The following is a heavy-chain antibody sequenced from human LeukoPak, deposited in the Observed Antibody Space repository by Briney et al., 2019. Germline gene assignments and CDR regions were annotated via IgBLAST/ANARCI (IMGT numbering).Heavy chain of an antibody. CDR2: TYSRSKWYY. V-gene: IGHV6-1*01. J-gene: IGHJ3*01. CDR3: ARSSKGTFDA. CDR1: GDSVSSNSAA. Sequence: SQTLSLTCAISGDSVSSNSAAWNWMRQSPSRGREWLGKTYSRSKWYYDYAVSVKSRITINPDTSKNQFSLQLNSVTPEDTAVYYCARSSKGTFDAWGQGTMVTVSS. D-gene: IGHD3-10*01.